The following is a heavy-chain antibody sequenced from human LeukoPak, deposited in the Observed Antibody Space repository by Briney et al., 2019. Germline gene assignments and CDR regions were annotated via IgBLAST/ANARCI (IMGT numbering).Heavy chain of an antibody. CDR2: IYYSGST. J-gene: IGHJ6*03. V-gene: IGHV4-39*07. Sequence: SETLSLTCTVSGGSISSSSYYWGWIRQPPGKGLEWIGSIYYSGSTYYNPSLKSRVTISVDTSKNQFSLKLSSVTAADTAVYYCARGPGTILEGRPYYYYMDVWGKGTTVTVSS. D-gene: IGHD3-3*01. CDR1: GGSISSSSYY. CDR3: ARGPGTILEGRPYYYYMDV.